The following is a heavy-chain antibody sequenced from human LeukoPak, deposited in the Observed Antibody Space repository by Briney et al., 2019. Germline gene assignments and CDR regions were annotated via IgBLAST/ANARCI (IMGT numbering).Heavy chain of an antibody. J-gene: IGHJ1*01. CDR1: GFIVSSSY. D-gene: IGHD6-19*01. V-gene: IGHV3-53*01. CDR2: IYSSGST. Sequence: GGSLRLSCAGSGFIVSSSYTSWVRQAPGKGLEWVSAIYSSGSTDYADSVRGRFTIARDTSKNVVYLQMNSLTAEDTAIYYCARRTGAAPGEFFLHWGQGTLVTVSS. CDR3: ARRTGAAPGEFFLH.